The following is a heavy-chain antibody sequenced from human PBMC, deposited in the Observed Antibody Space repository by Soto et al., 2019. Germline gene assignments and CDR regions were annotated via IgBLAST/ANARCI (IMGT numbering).Heavy chain of an antibody. V-gene: IGHV3-23*01. D-gene: IGHD2-2*01. CDR3: AKDRDIIGLPVVRAPYGMDV. CDR2: FSGSGGTT. CDR1: GFTFSSYA. Sequence: PGGSLRLSCAASGFTFSSYAMSWVRQAPGKGLKWVSAFSGSGGTTYYADSVRGRFTISRDNSKSTLYLQMNSLRAEDTAVYYCAKDRDIIGLPVVRAPYGMDVWGQGTTVTVSS. J-gene: IGHJ6*02.